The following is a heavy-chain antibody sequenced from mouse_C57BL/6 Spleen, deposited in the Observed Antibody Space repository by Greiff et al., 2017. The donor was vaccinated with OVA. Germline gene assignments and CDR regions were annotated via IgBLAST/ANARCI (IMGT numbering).Heavy chain of an antibody. J-gene: IGHJ1*03. D-gene: IGHD1-1*01. Sequence: QVQLQQPGAELVRPGTSVKLSCKASGYTFTSYWMHWVKQRPGQGLEWIGVIDPSDSYTNYNQKFKGKATLTVDTSSSTAYMQLSSLTSEDSAVYYGARGYCGSYWYFDVWGTGTTVTVSS. CDR1: GYTFTSYW. CDR2: IDPSDSYT. V-gene: IGHV1-59*01. CDR3: ARGYCGSYWYFDV.